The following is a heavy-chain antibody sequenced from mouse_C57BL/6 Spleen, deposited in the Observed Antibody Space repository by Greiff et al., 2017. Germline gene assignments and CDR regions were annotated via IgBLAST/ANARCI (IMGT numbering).Heavy chain of an antibody. J-gene: IGHJ2*01. CDR1: GYTFTSYW. V-gene: IGHV1-69*01. CDR3: ARPELGPLDD. Sequence: QVQLQQPGAELVMPGASVKLSCKASGYTFTSYWMHWVKQRPGQGLEWIGEIDPSDSYTNYNQKFKGKSTLTVDKSSSTADMQLSSLTSEDSAVYYCARPELGPLDDWGQGITLTASS. D-gene: IGHD4-1*01. CDR2: IDPSDSYT.